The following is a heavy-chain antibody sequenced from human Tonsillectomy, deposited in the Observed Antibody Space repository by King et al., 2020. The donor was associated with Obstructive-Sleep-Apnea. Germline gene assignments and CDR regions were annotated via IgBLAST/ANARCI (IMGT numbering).Heavy chain of an antibody. CDR1: GGSISSGGYY. V-gene: IGHV4-31*03. D-gene: IGHD3-16*01. J-gene: IGHJ5*02. CDR2: IHYSGST. CDR3: ARDVGTGSYGWFDP. Sequence: VQLQESGPGLVKPSQTLSLTCTVSGGSISSGGYYWSWIRQHPGKGLEWIGYIHYSGSTYYNPSLKSRLSISVDTSKNQFSLKLSSVTAADTAVYYCARDVGTGSYGWFDPWGQGTLVTVPS.